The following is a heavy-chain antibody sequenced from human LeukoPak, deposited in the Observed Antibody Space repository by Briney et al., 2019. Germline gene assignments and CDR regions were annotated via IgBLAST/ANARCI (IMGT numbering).Heavy chain of an antibody. CDR2: ITSGSSYI. V-gene: IGHV3-21*01. CDR1: GFTFSSYN. CDR3: ARDSQAVGTDFDY. Sequence: GGSLRLSCAASGFTFSSYNMNWVRQAPGQGLEWVSSITSGSSYIYYADSVKGRFTISRDNAKNSLYLQMNSLRAEDTAVYYCARDSQAVGTDFDYWGQGTLVTVSS. J-gene: IGHJ4*02. D-gene: IGHD6-13*01.